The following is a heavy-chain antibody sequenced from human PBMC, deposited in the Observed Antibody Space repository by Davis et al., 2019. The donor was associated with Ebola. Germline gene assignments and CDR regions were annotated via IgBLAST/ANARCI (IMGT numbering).Heavy chain of an antibody. J-gene: IGHJ4*02. CDR3: ARESLANGNFDY. CDR1: GGSISSGGYS. Sequence: MPSETLSLTCAVSGGSISSGGYSWSWIRQPPGKGLEWIGYIYYSGSTYYNPSLKSRVTISVDTSKNQFSLKLSSVTAADTAVYYCARESLANGNFDYWGQGTLVTVSS. V-gene: IGHV4-30-4*07. CDR2: IYYSGST. D-gene: IGHD1-26*01.